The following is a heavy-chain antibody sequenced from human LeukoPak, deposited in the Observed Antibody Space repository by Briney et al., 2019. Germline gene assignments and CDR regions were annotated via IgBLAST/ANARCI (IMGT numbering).Heavy chain of an antibody. CDR3: AVGGLELPTRAFDI. CDR2: IIPIFGTA. V-gene: IGHV1-69*13. Sequence: SVTVSCKASGGTFSSYAISWVRQAPGQGLEWMGGIIPIFGTANYAQKFQGRVTITADESTSTAYMELSSLRSEDTAVYYCAVGGLELPTRAFDIWGQGTMVTVSS. D-gene: IGHD1-7*01. CDR1: GGTFSSYA. J-gene: IGHJ3*02.